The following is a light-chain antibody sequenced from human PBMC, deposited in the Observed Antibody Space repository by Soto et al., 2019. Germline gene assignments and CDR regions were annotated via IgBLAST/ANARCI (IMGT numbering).Light chain of an antibody. CDR2: EVS. V-gene: IGLV2-14*01. J-gene: IGLJ3*02. CDR1: SGDIDDYNF. Sequence: QSALTQPASVSGSPGQSITISCTGASGDIDDYNFVSWYQHHPGKVPKLIIYEVSHRPSGISNRFSGSKSANTASLTISGIQADDEADYYCSSYTSSNTQVFGGGTKLTVL. CDR3: SSYTSSNTQV.